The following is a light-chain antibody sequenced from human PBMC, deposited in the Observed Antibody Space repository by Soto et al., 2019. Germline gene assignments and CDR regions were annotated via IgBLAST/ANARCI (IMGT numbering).Light chain of an antibody. V-gene: IGKV3-20*01. J-gene: IGKJ1*01. Sequence: IVLMQSPDTLSLSPGERATLSCRGSRSLSSDYLAWYQQKPGQAPRLLFYHASNRATGIPDRFCGSGSGTEFTLTISSLQPDDFATYYCQHYNSYSEAFGQGTKVDIK. CDR3: QHYNSYSEA. CDR2: HAS. CDR1: RSLSSDY.